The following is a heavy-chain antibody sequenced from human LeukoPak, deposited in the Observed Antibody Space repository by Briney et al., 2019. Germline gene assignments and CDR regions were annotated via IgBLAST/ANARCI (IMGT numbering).Heavy chain of an antibody. CDR1: GGTFSSYA. V-gene: IGHV1-69*05. Sequence: SVKVSCKASGGTFSSYAISWVRQAPGQGLEWMGGIIPIFGTANYAQKLQGRVTMTTDTSTSTAYMELRSLRSDDTAVYYCARATGYSSIIWFDPWGQGTLVTVSS. CDR2: IIPIFGTA. J-gene: IGHJ5*02. CDR3: ARATGYSSIIWFDP. D-gene: IGHD6-19*01.